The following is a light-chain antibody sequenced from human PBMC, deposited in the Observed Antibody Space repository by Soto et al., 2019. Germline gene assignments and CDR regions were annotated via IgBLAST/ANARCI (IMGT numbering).Light chain of an antibody. J-gene: IGKJ1*01. CDR1: HDISRY. Sequence: DVQMTQSPSSLSASVEDRVTITCRASHDISRYLNWCQQRPGKAPKLLIYAASSLQSGVPSRFSGSGSGTDFSLTISSLQPEDFATYYCQQSFSTQWTFGQGTKVEIK. V-gene: IGKV1-39*01. CDR2: AAS. CDR3: QQSFSTQWT.